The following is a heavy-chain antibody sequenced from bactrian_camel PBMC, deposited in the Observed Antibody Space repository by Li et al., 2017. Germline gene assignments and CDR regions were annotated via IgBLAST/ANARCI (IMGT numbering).Heavy chain of an antibody. J-gene: IGHJ6*01. CDR1: GFSFSSYA. CDR3: AADFRVGLLCEYDRYDYQS. Sequence: VQLVESGGALVQPGTSLRLSCAASGFSFSSYAMSWVRQAPGKGLEWVSAINSGGGSTYYLDSVKGRFIVSRINAKNTLYLQMNSLRPEDTAMYYCAADFRVGLLCEYDRYDYQSRGQGTQVTVS. V-gene: IGHV3S31*01. D-gene: IGHD3*01. CDR2: INSGGGST.